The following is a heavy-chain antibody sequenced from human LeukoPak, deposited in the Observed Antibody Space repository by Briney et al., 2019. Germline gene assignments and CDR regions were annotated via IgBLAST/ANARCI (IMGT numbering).Heavy chain of an antibody. D-gene: IGHD3-22*01. CDR2: IYSSGST. Sequence: PSETLSLTCTVSGGSISNYYWSWIRQPAGKGLEWIGCIYSSGSTNYNPSLKSRVTMSVDTSKNQFSVKLSSVTAADTAVYYCARCRGTTIITRFDYWGQGTLVTVSS. CDR3: ARCRGTTIITRFDY. J-gene: IGHJ4*02. V-gene: IGHV4-4*07. CDR1: GGSISNYY.